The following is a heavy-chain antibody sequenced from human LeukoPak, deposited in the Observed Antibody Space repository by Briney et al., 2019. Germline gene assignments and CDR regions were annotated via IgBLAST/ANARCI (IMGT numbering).Heavy chain of an antibody. CDR3: ARDYYYDSSGYHPAEYFNH. CDR1: GGTFSSYG. J-gene: IGHJ1*01. V-gene: IGHV1-69*06. Sequence: SVKVSCKASGGTFSSYGISWVRQAPGQGLEWMARIIPIFGTTNYAQKFQGRVTITADTSTSIAYMDLRSLRSEDTAVYYCARDYYYDSSGYHPAEYFNHWGQGTLVAVSS. D-gene: IGHD3-22*01. CDR2: IIPIFGTT.